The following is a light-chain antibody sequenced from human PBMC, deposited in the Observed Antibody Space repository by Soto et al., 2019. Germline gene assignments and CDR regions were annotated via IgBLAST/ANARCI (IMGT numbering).Light chain of an antibody. CDR3: QHYAFLPIR. J-gene: IGKJ2*03. V-gene: IGKV1-33*01. Sequence: PICKSTTSHSAPVGDRGTHDCLASQSISSYLNWYQKKPGKAPKLLIHDASILQTGVPSRFSGSGSGTDFTFTITSLQPEDIAPYYCQHYAFLPIRFG. CDR1: QSISSY. CDR2: DAS.